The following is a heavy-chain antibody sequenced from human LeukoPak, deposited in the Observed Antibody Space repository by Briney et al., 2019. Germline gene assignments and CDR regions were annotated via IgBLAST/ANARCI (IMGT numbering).Heavy chain of an antibody. Sequence: SETLSLTCTVSGGSISTYYWSWIRQSPGKGLEWIGHIYYSGSIKYNPSLKCRVTISLDTSKNQFSLKLTSVIAADTAVYYCARGPYSGYTLRPLDYWGQGTLVTVSS. CDR2: IYYSGSI. V-gene: IGHV4-59*01. CDR1: GGSISTYY. J-gene: IGHJ4*02. CDR3: ARGPYSGYTLRPLDY. D-gene: IGHD5-12*01.